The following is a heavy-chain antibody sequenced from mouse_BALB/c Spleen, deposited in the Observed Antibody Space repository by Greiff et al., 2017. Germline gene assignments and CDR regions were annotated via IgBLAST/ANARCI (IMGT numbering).Heavy chain of an antibody. CDR2: ISSGSSTI. D-gene: IGHD2-4*01. CDR3: ARPYYDYDAWFAY. CDR1: GFTFSSFG. Sequence: EVKLMESGGGLVQPGGSRKLSCAASGFTFSSFGMHWVRQAPEKGLEWVAYISSGSSTIYYADTVKGRFTISRDNPKNTLFLQMTSLRSEDTAMYYCARPYYDYDAWFAYWGQGTLVTVSA. J-gene: IGHJ3*01. V-gene: IGHV5-17*02.